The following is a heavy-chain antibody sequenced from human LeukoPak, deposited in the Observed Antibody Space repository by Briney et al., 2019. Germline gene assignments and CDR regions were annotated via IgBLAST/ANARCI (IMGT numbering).Heavy chain of an antibody. J-gene: IGHJ4*02. CDR1: GFTFSNYA. CDR2: INSDGSST. D-gene: IGHD2-15*01. Sequence: GGSLRLSCATSGFTFSNYAMSWVRQAPGKGLVWVSRINSDGSSTNYADSVKGRFSISRDNAKNTLYLQMNSLRAEDTAVYYCVRGGSAGRPIDYWGQGTLVTVSS. CDR3: VRGGSAGRPIDY. V-gene: IGHV3-74*01.